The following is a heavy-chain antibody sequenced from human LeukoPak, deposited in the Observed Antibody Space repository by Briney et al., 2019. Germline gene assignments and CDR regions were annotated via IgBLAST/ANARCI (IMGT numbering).Heavy chain of an antibody. Sequence: SETMSLTCAVYGGSFSGYYWSWIRQPPGKGLEWIGEINHSGSTNYNPSLKSRVTISVDTSKNQYSLKLSSVTAADTAVYYCARGKGSVNSSGYFLAYWGQGTLVTVSS. CDR2: INHSGST. V-gene: IGHV4-34*01. D-gene: IGHD3-22*01. CDR1: GGSFSGYY. CDR3: ARGKGSVNSSGYFLAY. J-gene: IGHJ4*02.